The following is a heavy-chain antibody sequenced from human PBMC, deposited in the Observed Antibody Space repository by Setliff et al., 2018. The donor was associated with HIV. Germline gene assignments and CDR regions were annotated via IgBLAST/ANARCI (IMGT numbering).Heavy chain of an antibody. CDR3: ARGHYFKDV. CDR2: ISSSSSTI. Sequence: GGSLRLSCAASGFTFSSYSMNWIRQAPGKGLEWVSYISSSSSTIYYADSVKGRFTLSRDNAKNSLSLQMNSLRAEDTAVYHCARGHYFKDVWGQGTTVTVS. D-gene: IGHD3-22*01. V-gene: IGHV3-48*01. J-gene: IGHJ6*02. CDR1: GFTFSSYS.